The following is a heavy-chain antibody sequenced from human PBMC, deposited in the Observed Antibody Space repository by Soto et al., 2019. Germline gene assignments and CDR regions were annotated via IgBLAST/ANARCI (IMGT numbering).Heavy chain of an antibody. V-gene: IGHV3-21*01. CDR2: ITGTSAFT. CDR3: ARDNLAFQGAFDL. Sequence: GGSLRLSCAASGFVFSDFQFNWVPQAPGGGLEWLSSITGTSAFTEYAESIEGRFTISRDNPNKLLFLHMDNLRPEDTAVYYCARDNLAFQGAFDLWGQGTLVTVSS. J-gene: IGHJ4*02. D-gene: IGHD3-16*01. CDR1: GFVFSDFQ.